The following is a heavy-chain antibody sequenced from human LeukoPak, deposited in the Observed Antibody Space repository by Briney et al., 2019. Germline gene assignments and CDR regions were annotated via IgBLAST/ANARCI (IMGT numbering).Heavy chain of an antibody. CDR2: IYHSGST. D-gene: IGHD6-19*01. V-gene: IGHV4-4*02. CDR3: ARVNGGSSGWHVLFDY. CDR1: GGSISSSNW. Sequence: SGTLSLTCAVSGGSISSSNWWSWVRQPPGKGLEWIGEIYHSGSTNYNPSLKSRVTISVDKSKNQFSLKLSSVTAADTAVYYCARVNGGSSGWHVLFDYWGQGTLVTVSS. J-gene: IGHJ4*02.